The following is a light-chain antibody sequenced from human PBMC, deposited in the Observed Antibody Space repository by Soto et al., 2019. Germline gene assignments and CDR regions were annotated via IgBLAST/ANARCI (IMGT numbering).Light chain of an antibody. Sequence: EIVMTQSPATLSVSPGERATLSCRASQSVSSNLAWYQQKPGQAPRLLIYGASTRATGIPARFRGSGSGTEFTLTISSLQSEDFAVYYCQQYNNWPWTFGQGTKLEIK. J-gene: IGKJ1*01. V-gene: IGKV3-15*01. CDR3: QQYNNWPWT. CDR2: GAS. CDR1: QSVSSN.